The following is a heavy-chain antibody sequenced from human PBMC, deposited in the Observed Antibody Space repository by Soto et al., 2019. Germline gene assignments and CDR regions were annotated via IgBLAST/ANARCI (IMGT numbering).Heavy chain of an antibody. Sequence: EVQLVESGGGLVQPGGSLRLSCAASGFTSSDHYMDWVRQAPGKGLEWLGRIRNKANSYTTEYAGSVKGRFTISRDDSKNSLYLQMSSLKTEDTAVYYCARSGTESSTGADDAFDIWGQGTMVTVSS. D-gene: IGHD3-10*01. CDR3: ARSGTESSTGADDAFDI. J-gene: IGHJ3*02. CDR1: GFTSSDHY. V-gene: IGHV3-72*01. CDR2: IRNKANSYTT.